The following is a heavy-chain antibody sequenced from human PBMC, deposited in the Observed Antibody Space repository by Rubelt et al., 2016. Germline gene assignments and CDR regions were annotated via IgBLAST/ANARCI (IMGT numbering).Heavy chain of an antibody. D-gene: IGHD3-22*01. Sequence: TLSLTCTVSGGSISSGGYYWSWIRQHPGKGLEWIGSIYYSGSTYYNPSLKSRVTISVDTSKNQFSLKLSSVTAADTAVYYCARADYYDSSGYHNWFDPWGQGTLVTVSS. J-gene: IGHJ5*02. V-gene: IGHV4-39*07. CDR2: IYYSGST. CDR1: GGSISSGGYY. CDR3: ARADYYDSSGYHNWFDP.